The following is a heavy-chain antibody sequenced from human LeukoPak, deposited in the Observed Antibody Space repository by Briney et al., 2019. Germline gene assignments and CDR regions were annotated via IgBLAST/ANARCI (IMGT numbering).Heavy chain of an antibody. CDR3: AKGGRWLQWDYYYMDV. J-gene: IGHJ6*03. Sequence: PGGSLRLSCAASGFTFSSYSMNWVRQAPGKGLEWVSYISSSSSTIYYADSVKGRFTISRDNAKNSLYLQMNSLRAEDTAVYYCAKGGRWLQWDYYYMDVWGKGTTVTISS. CDR2: ISSSSSTI. CDR1: GFTFSSYS. D-gene: IGHD5-24*01. V-gene: IGHV3-48*01.